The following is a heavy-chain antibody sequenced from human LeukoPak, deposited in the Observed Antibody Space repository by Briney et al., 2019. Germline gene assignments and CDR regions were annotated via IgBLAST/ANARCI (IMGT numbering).Heavy chain of an antibody. V-gene: IGHV3-11*04. Sequence: GGSLGLSCAASGFTFSDYYMSWIRQAPGKGLEWVSYISSSGSTIYYADSVKGRFTISRDNAKNSLYLQMNSLRAEDTAVYYCAKASGSSGWYEGMAVWGQGTTVTVSS. CDR1: GFTFSDYY. CDR2: ISSSGSTI. CDR3: AKASGSSGWYEGMAV. D-gene: IGHD6-19*01. J-gene: IGHJ6*02.